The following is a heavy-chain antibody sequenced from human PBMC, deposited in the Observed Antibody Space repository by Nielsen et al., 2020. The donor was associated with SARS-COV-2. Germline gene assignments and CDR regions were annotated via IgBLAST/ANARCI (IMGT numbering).Heavy chain of an antibody. CDR2: IYYSGST. Sequence: SETLSLTCTVSGGSISSSSYYWSWIRQPPGKGLEWIGYIYYSGSTNYNPSLKSRVTISVDTSKNQFSLKLSSVTAADTAVYYCARGPRKIYCSSTSCLGKYYFDYWGQGTLVTVSS. V-gene: IGHV4-61*05. CDR3: ARGPRKIYCSSTSCLGKYYFDY. D-gene: IGHD2-2*01. CDR1: GGSISSSSYY. J-gene: IGHJ4*02.